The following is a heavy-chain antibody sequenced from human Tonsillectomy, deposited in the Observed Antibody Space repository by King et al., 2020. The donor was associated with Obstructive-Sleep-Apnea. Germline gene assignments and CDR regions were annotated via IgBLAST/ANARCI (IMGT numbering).Heavy chain of an antibody. CDR3: AREEGTTFGYFDY. J-gene: IGHJ4*02. V-gene: IGHV3-53*04. CDR2: IYSGGST. D-gene: IGHD2/OR15-2a*01. Sequence: VQLVESGGGLVQPGGSLRLSCAASGFTVSSNYMSWVRQAPGKGLEWVSVIYSGGSTYYADSVKGRFTISRHNSKNTLYLQMNSLRAEDTAVYYCAREEGTTFGYFDYWGQGTLGTVSS. CDR1: GFTVSSNY.